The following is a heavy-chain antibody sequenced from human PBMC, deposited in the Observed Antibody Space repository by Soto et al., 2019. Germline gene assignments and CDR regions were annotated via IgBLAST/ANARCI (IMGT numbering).Heavy chain of an antibody. D-gene: IGHD3-9*01. Sequence: QVQLVQSGAEVKKPGASVTVSCKASGYTFTSYYMHWVRQAPGQGLEWMGIINPSGGSTSYTQKFQGRVTMTRDTSTSTVYMELSSLRSEDTAVYYCAREDDILYYFDYWGQGTLVTVFS. CDR2: INPSGGST. CDR1: GYTFTSYY. V-gene: IGHV1-46*01. CDR3: AREDDILYYFDY. J-gene: IGHJ4*02.